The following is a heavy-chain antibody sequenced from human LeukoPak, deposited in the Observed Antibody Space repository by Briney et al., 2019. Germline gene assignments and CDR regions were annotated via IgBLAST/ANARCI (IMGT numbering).Heavy chain of an antibody. CDR2: IYYSGST. CDR1: GGSISSYY. CDR3: ATQRWISFDY. V-gene: IGHV4-59*08. J-gene: IGHJ4*02. Sequence: SETLSLTCTVSGGSISSYYWSWIRQPPGKGLEWIGYIYYSGSTNYNPSLKSRVTISVDTSKNQFSLKLSSVTAADTAVYYCATQRWISFDYWGQGTLVTVSS. D-gene: IGHD5-12*01.